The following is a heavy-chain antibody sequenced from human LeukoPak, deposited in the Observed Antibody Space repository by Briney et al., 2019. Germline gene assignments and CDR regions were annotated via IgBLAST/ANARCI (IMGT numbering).Heavy chain of an antibody. Sequence: LAGGSLRLTCAASGFTFSSYAMSWVRQAPGKGLEWVSAISGSGGSTYYADSVKGRFTISRDNSKNTLYLQMNSLRAEDTAVYYCAREIIGGASFLDYWGQGTLVTVSS. CDR2: ISGSGGST. CDR3: AREIIGGASFLDY. CDR1: GFTFSSYA. V-gene: IGHV3-23*01. J-gene: IGHJ4*02. D-gene: IGHD1-26*01.